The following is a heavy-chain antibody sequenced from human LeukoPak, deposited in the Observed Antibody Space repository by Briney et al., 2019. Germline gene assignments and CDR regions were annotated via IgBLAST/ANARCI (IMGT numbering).Heavy chain of an antibody. D-gene: IGHD1-1*01. CDR3: AREQLVERADAFDI. CDR1: HFSFRIYW. V-gene: IGHV3-7*01. Sequence: PGGSLRLSCGASHFSFRIYWMSWVRRAPGKGLEWVANIKEDGNEKYYVDSVKGRFTISRDNTKDSLYLQMNSLRAEDTAVYYCAREQLVERADAFDIWGQGTMVTVSS. CDR2: IKEDGNEK. J-gene: IGHJ3*02.